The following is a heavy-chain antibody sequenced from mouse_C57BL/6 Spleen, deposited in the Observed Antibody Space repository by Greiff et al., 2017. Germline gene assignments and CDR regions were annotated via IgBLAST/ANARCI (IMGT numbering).Heavy chain of an antibody. Sequence: QVQLKESGPGLVAPSQSLSITCTVSGFSLTSYGVHWVRQPPGKGLEWLVVIWSDGSTTSNSALKSRLSISKDNSKSQVFLKMNSLQTDDTAMYYCAREDYSNYGFYAMDYWGQGTSVTVSS. J-gene: IGHJ4*01. V-gene: IGHV2-6*03. CDR1: GFSLTSYG. CDR3: AREDYSNYGFYAMDY. D-gene: IGHD2-5*01. CDR2: IWSDGST.